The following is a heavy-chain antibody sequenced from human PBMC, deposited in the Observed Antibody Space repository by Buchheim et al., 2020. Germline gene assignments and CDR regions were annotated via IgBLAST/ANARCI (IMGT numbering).Heavy chain of an antibody. Sequence: EVQLVESGGGLVQPGGSLRLSCAASGFIFANYAMTWVRQAPGKGLEWVAAISAGGGGTYYGDSLKGRFTVSRDNSTDTLFLQVNSLRGDDTAVYYCAILRLGQFPEWGQGTL. CDR1: GFIFANYA. D-gene: IGHD3-16*01. CDR2: ISAGGGGT. J-gene: IGHJ4*02. CDR3: AILRLGQFPE. V-gene: IGHV3-23*04.